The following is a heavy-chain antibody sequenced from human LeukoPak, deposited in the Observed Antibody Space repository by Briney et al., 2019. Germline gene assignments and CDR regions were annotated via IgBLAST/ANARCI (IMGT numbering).Heavy chain of an antibody. Sequence: GASVKVSCKASGYTFTSYYMHWVRQAPGQGLEWMGWMNPNSGNTGYAQKFQGRVTITRNTSISTAYMELSSLRSEDTAVYYCARGGRLDSGSYYEYYYYYYMDVWGKGTTVTVSS. D-gene: IGHD1-26*01. CDR2: MNPNSGNT. CDR1: GYTFTSYY. V-gene: IGHV1-8*03. J-gene: IGHJ6*03. CDR3: ARGGRLDSGSYYEYYYYYYMDV.